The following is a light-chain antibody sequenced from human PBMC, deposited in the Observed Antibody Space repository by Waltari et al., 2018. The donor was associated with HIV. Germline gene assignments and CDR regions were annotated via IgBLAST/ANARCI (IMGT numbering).Light chain of an antibody. Sequence: DIVVTQSPLSLPVTPGEPASISCRSSQSLLHSNGYYSLDWYLQRPGQSPQLLIFLGSNRAPGVPDRFSGRGSGTDFTLTISRVEAEDVGVYYCMQTLQTPPTFGQGTKVEIK. J-gene: IGKJ1*01. CDR1: QSLLHSNGYYS. V-gene: IGKV2-28*01. CDR2: LGS. CDR3: MQTLQTPPT.